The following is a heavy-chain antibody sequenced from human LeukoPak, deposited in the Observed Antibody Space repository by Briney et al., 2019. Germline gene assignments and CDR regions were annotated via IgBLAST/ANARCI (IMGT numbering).Heavy chain of an antibody. V-gene: IGHV3-9*01. CDR3: ARDLVWFGDPKGYYSYMDV. CDR2: ISWNSGSI. D-gene: IGHD3-10*01. J-gene: IGHJ6*03. Sequence: GRSLRLSCAASGFTFDDYAMHWVRQAPGKGLEWVSGISWNSGSIGYADSVKGRFTISRDNAKNSLYLQMNSLRAEDTAVYYCARDLVWFGDPKGYYSYMDVWGKGTTVTVSS. CDR1: GFTFDDYA.